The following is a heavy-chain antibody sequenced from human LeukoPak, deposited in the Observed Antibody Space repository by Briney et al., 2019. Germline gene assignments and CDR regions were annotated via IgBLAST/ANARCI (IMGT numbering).Heavy chain of an antibody. D-gene: IGHD4-17*01. CDR3: ARAPHYGAIDY. V-gene: IGHV3-7*01. CDR2: INPDGSQK. CDR1: GFTFSRSW. J-gene: IGHJ4*02. Sequence: GGSLRLSCAASGFTFSRSWMAWVRQAPGKGLEWVADINPDGSQKYYVDSMQGRFTISRDNAKNSLDLQMNSLGAEDTAVYYCARAPHYGAIDYWGQGTLVTVSS.